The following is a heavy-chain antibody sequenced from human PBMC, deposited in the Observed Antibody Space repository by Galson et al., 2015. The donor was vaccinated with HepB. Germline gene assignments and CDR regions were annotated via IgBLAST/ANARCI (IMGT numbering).Heavy chain of an antibody. CDR2: IIPILGIA. J-gene: IGHJ1*01. D-gene: IGHD3-22*01. CDR1: GGTFSSYT. CDR3: ARTSYYYDSSGYPEYFQH. V-gene: IGHV1-69*02. Sequence: SVKVSCKASGGTFSSYTISWVRQAPGQGLEWMGRIIPILGIANYAQKFQGRVTITADKSTSTAYMELSSLRSDDTAVYYCARTSYYYDSSGYPEYFQHWGQGTLVTVSS.